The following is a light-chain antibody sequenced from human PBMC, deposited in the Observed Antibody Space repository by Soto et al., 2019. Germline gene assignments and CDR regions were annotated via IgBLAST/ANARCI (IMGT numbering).Light chain of an antibody. CDR1: QSVDSW. V-gene: IGKV1-5*03. Sequence: DIQMTQSPSTLSASIGDRVTITCRASQSVDSWLAWYQQQPGKAPKLLIYKASSLQTGVPSRFSGSGSGTEFTLPICSLQPDDFATYYCQHYNDYSRVFGQGTKVEIK. CDR2: KAS. J-gene: IGKJ1*01. CDR3: QHYNDYSRV.